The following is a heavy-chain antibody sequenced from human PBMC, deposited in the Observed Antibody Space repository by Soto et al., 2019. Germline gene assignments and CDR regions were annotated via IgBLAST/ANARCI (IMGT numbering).Heavy chain of an antibody. CDR2: IYWDDDK. J-gene: IGHJ2*01. V-gene: IGHV2-5*02. CDR3: AQSRFAPWYFDL. Sequence: QITLKESGPTLVKPTQTLTLTCTFSGFSLSTSGVGVGWIRQPPGKALEWLTLIYWDDDKRYSPSLKSRLTIPKDTSNNQVVLTMTNMDPVDTATYYCAQSRFAPWYFDLWGRGTLVTVSS. CDR1: GFSLSTSGVG.